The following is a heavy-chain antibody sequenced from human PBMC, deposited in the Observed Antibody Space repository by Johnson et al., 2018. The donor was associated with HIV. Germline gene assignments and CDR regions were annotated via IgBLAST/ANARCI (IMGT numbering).Heavy chain of an antibody. Sequence: VQLVESGGCVVQPGGSLTLSCAASGFPFHTYWMSWVRQGPGKGLEWVASIKQDGSETSYVDSVKGRFIISRDNAKNSLFLQMNSLRAGDTALYYCVSVVRMPFSSDWKAFHIWGQGTLVSVS. CDR1: GFPFHTYW. D-gene: IGHD6-19*01. J-gene: IGHJ3*02. CDR3: VSVVRMPFSSDWKAFHI. CDR2: IKQDGSET. V-gene: IGHV3-7*01.